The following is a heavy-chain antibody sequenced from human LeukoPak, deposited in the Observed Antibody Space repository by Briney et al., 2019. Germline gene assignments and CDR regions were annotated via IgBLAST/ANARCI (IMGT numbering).Heavy chain of an antibody. V-gene: IGHV6-1*01. D-gene: IGHD3-16*01. J-gene: IGHJ3*02. Sequence: SQTLSLTCAISGDSVSSNSAAWNWIRRSPSRGLEWLGGTYYRSKWYNDYAVSVKSRITINPDISRNQFSLQLNSVTPEDTAVYYCAKLGGAFDIWGQGAMVTVSS. CDR1: GDSVSSNSAA. CDR3: AKLGGAFDI. CDR2: TYYRSKWYN.